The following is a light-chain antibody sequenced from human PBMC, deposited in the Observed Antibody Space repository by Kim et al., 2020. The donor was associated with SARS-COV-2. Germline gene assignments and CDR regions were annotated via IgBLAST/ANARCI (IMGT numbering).Light chain of an antibody. CDR2: GKN. CDR3: NSRHSSDNHVV. CDR1: SLRSYY. V-gene: IGLV3-19*01. J-gene: IGLJ2*01. Sequence: SSELTQDPAVSVALGQTVRITCQGDSLRSYYASWYQQKPGQAPVIVIYGKNNRPSGIPDRFSGSSSGNTASLTITGAQAEDEAAYYCNSRHSSDNHVVFGGGTKLTVL.